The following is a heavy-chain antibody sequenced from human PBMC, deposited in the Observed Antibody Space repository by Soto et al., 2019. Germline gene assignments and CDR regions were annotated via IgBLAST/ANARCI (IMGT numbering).Heavy chain of an antibody. CDR2: INQDGSEK. CDR3: ATDGELGGLAEPPIPYSGRDA. D-gene: IGHD1-26*01. CDR1: GFTFSSFW. J-gene: IGHJ6*02. Sequence: PGGSLRLSCAASGFTFSSFWMAWVRQAPGKGLEWVANINQDGSEKYYVDSMKGRFTISRDNAKNSLYLEMNSLRAEDTAVYYCATDGELGGLAEPPIPYSGRDAWGQGTRVTVSS. V-gene: IGHV3-7*03.